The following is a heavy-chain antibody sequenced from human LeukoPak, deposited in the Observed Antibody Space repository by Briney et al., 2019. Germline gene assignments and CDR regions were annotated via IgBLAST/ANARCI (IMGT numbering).Heavy chain of an antibody. V-gene: IGHV1-2*02. CDR1: GYTFTGYY. D-gene: IGHD2-8*01. CDR2: INPNSGGT. Sequence: GASVKVSCKASGYTFTGYYMHWVRQAPGQGLEWMGWINPNSGGTNYAQKFQGRVTMTEDTSTDTAYMELTRLRSDDTAVYYCARGGLRVMVYRLYYMDVWGKGTTVTVSS. J-gene: IGHJ6*03. CDR3: ARGGLRVMVYRLYYMDV.